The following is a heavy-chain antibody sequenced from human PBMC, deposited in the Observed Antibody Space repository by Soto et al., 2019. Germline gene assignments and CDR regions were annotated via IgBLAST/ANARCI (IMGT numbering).Heavy chain of an antibody. D-gene: IGHD6-13*01. V-gene: IGHV3-33*01. Sequence: QVQLVESGGGVVQPGRSLRLSCAASGFTFSSYGMHWVRQAPGKGLEWVAVIWYDGSNKYYADSVKGRFTISRDNSKNTLYLQMNSLRAEDTAVYYCARDSSSWNYYYGMDVWGQGTTLTVSS. CDR2: IWYDGSNK. CDR3: ARDSSSWNYYYGMDV. J-gene: IGHJ6*02. CDR1: GFTFSSYG.